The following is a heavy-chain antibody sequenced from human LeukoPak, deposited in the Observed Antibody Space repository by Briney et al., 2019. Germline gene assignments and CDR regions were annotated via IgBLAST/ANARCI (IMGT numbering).Heavy chain of an antibody. D-gene: IGHD6-19*01. V-gene: IGHV1-8*01. Sequence: ASVKVSCKASGYTFTSYDINWVRQATGQGLEWMGWMNPNSGNTGYAQNFQGRVTMTRNTSISTAYMELSSLTSEDTAVYYCTRGPQENKRYTSDWYVNYWGQGTLVTVSS. CDR1: GYTFTSYD. CDR3: TRGPQENKRYTSDWYVNY. CDR2: MNPNSGNT. J-gene: IGHJ4*02.